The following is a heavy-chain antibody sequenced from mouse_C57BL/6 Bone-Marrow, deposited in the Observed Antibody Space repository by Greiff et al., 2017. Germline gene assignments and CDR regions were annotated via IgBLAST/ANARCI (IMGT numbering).Heavy chain of an antibody. CDR3: ARDYGSSSAMDY. CDR2: INPGSGGT. Sequence: QVQLQQSGAELVRPGTSVKVSCKASGYAFTNYLLEWVKQRPGQGLEWIGVINPGSGGTNYNEKFKGKATLTADKSSSTAYMQLSSLTSEDSAVYFCARDYGSSSAMDYWGQGTSVTVSA. CDR1: GYAFTNYL. J-gene: IGHJ4*01. V-gene: IGHV1-54*01. D-gene: IGHD1-1*01.